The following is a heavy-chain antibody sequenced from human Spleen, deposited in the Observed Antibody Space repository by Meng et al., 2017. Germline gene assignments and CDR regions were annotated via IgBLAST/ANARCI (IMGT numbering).Heavy chain of an antibody. CDR2: ISSSGLYI. Sequence: GGSLRLSCAASGFTFSDYFMSWIRQAPGKGLEWVSSISSSGLYIYYADSVKGRFTISRDNSKNTVFLQINSLRSEDTAVYYCARSPIDKYDLSALPLDYWGQGTLVTVSS. V-gene: IGHV3-21*06. CDR3: ARSPIDKYDLSALPLDY. J-gene: IGHJ4*02. CDR1: GFTFSDYF. D-gene: IGHD3-22*01.